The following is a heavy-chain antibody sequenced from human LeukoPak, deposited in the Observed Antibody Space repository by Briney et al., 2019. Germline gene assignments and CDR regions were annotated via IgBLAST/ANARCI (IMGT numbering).Heavy chain of an antibody. CDR3: ARARGSGSYYNPSNWFDP. J-gene: IGHJ5*02. V-gene: IGHV1-2*02. CDR2: INPNSVT. CDR1: GYTFADYY. D-gene: IGHD3-10*01. Sequence: GASVKVSCRASGYTFADYYIHWVRQAPGQGLEWMGWINPNSVTNYAQQFQGRVTITRDTSASTAYMELSSLRSEDTAVYYCARARGSGSYYNPSNWFDPWGQGTLVTVSS.